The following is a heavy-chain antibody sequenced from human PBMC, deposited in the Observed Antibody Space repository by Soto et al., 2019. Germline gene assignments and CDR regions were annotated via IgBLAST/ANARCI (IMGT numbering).Heavy chain of an antibody. D-gene: IGHD2-15*01. J-gene: IGHJ6*02. V-gene: IGHV6-1*01. CDR3: ASDRVVVDAPNYYYYYGMDL. CDR2: TYYRSKWYN. CDR1: GDSVSSNSAA. Sequence: SQTLSLTCAISGDSVSSNSAAWNWIRQSPSRGLEWLGRTYYRSKWYNDYAVSVKSRITINPDTSKNQFSLQLNSVTPEDTAVYYCASDRVVVDAPNYYYYYGMDLWGQGTTVTVSS.